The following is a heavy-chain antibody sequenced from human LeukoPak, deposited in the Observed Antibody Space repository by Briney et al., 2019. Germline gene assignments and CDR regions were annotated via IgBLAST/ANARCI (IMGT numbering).Heavy chain of an antibody. CDR2: IYSSGST. V-gene: IGHV4-61*02. J-gene: IGHJ4*02. Sequence: SQTLSLTCTVSGGSISSGSYYWSWIRQPAGRALEWIGRIYSSGSTNYNPSLKSRVTISVDTSKNQFSLKLSSVTAADTAMYYCARGLSPRDGKGYYFDYWGQGTLVTVSS. CDR3: ARGLSPRDGKGYYFDY. CDR1: GGSISSGSYY. D-gene: IGHD2-21*02.